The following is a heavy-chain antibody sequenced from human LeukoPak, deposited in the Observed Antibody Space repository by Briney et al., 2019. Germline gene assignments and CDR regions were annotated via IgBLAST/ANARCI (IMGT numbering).Heavy chain of an antibody. D-gene: IGHD3-9*01. CDR3: ASTPGYDILTGYDY. CDR2: ITSSSSTI. CDR1: GFTFSTYT. Sequence: GGSLRLSCAASGFTFSTYTMNWVRQAPGKGLEWVSYITSSSSTIYYADSVKGRFTIFRDNAKNSLYLQMNSLRDEDTAVYYCASTPGYDILTGYDYWGQGTLVTVSS. J-gene: IGHJ4*02. V-gene: IGHV3-48*02.